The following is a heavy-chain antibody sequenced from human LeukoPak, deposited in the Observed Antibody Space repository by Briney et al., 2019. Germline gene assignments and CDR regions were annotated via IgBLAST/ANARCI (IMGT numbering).Heavy chain of an antibody. Sequence: GASVKVSCKASGGTFSSYAISWVRQAPGQGLEWMGRIIPILGIANYAQKLQGRVTMTTDTSTSTAYMELRSLRSDDTAVYYCARDRAAGYWGQGTLVTVSS. CDR3: ARDRAAGY. V-gene: IGHV1-69*04. D-gene: IGHD6-13*01. CDR1: GGTFSSYA. J-gene: IGHJ4*02. CDR2: IIPILGIA.